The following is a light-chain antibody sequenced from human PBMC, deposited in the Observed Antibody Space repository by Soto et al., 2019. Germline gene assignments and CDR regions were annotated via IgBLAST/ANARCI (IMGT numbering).Light chain of an antibody. Sequence: ELVLTQSPGTLSLSPGDSATLSCRGSQSLTNVYFAWYQQKTGQAPRLLIYGESSRATGIPDRFSGSGSGTDLNLTISRLEPGDCAVYYCQKYGSSPRTCGRGTKVDIK. J-gene: IGKJ1*01. V-gene: IGKV3-20*01. CDR2: GES. CDR1: QSLTNVY. CDR3: QKYGSSPRT.